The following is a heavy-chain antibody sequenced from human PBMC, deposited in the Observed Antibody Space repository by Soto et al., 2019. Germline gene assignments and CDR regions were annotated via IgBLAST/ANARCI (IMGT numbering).Heavy chain of an antibody. CDR1: GGSFSSGGYY. CDR2: IYYSGST. D-gene: IGHD1-26*01. CDR3: AVGSFDLHWFDP. Sequence: SETLSLTCTVSGGSFSSGGYYWSWIRQLPGKGLEWIGYIYYSGSTYYNPSLKSRFTISLDTSKNQFSLKLSSVTADDTAVYYCAVGSFDLHWFDPWGQGTLVTVSS. J-gene: IGHJ5*02. V-gene: IGHV4-31*03.